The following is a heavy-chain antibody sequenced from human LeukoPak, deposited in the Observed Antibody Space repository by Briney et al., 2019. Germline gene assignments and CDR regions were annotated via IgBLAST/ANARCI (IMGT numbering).Heavy chain of an antibody. CDR1: GFTFSRFT. CDR3: ARDSMYDSSYGVWNY. V-gene: IGHV3-21*01. Sequence: KSGGSLRLSCAASGFTFSRFTMNWVRQAPGKGLEWVSSISSSSSYIYYADSVKGRFTISRDNAKNSLYLQMNSLRAEDTAVYYCARDSMYDSSYGVWNYWGQGTLVTVSS. J-gene: IGHJ4*02. CDR2: ISSSSSYI. D-gene: IGHD3-22*01.